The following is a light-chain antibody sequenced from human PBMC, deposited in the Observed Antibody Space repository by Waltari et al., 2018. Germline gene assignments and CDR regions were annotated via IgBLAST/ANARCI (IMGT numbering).Light chain of an antibody. CDR1: SAIIVCNP. J-gene: IGLJ2*01. CDR3: AAWDDSLNALV. Sequence: QSVLTQPPSASGTPGQIVTISCSGSSAIIVCNPLHSYQHLPGTAPKLLIFSDNQRASGVPDRCSGSKSGSSASLAISGLQSYDESLFYCAAWDDSLNALVFGGGTQLTVL. CDR2: SDN. V-gene: IGLV1-44*01.